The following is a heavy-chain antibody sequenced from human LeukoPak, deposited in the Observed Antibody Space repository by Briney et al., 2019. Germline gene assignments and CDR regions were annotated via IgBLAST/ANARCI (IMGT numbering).Heavy chain of an antibody. Sequence: SETLSLTCTVTGGSISSSSCYWGWIRQPPGKGLEWIGRIYTSGSTNYNPSLKSRVTMSVDTSKNQFSLKLSSVTAADTAVYYCARRDQQQLVGGYFNYWGQGTLVTVSS. CDR2: IYTSGST. V-gene: IGHV4-39*01. CDR3: ARRDQQQLVGGYFNY. D-gene: IGHD6-13*01. CDR1: GGSISSSSCY. J-gene: IGHJ4*02.